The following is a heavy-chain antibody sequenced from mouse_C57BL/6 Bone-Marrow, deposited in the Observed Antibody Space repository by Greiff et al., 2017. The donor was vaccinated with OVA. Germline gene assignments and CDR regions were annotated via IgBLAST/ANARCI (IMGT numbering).Heavy chain of an antibody. D-gene: IGHD2-4*01. CDR3: ANDYEDYYAMDY. Sequence: DVHLVESGGGLVKPGGSLKLSCAASGFTFSDYGMHWVRQAPEKGLEWVAYISSGSSTIYYADTVKGRFTISRDNAKNTLFLQMTSLRSEDTAMYYCANDYEDYYAMDYWGQGTSVTVSS. CDR2: ISSGSSTI. V-gene: IGHV5-17*01. CDR1: GFTFSDYG. J-gene: IGHJ4*01.